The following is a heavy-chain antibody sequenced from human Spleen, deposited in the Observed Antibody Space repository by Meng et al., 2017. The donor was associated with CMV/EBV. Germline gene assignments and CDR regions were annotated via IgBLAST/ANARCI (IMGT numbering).Heavy chain of an antibody. Sequence: GESLKISCAASGFTFSSYAMGWVRQAPGRGLEWVSVISGSGVSTYYADSVKGRFTISRDNSKNTMYLQMNSLRADDTAVYYCTTDDLCSGGSCSVAYWGQGTLVTVSS. D-gene: IGHD2-15*01. CDR3: TTDDLCSGGSCSVAY. J-gene: IGHJ4*02. V-gene: IGHV3-23*01. CDR1: GFTFSSYA. CDR2: ISGSGVST.